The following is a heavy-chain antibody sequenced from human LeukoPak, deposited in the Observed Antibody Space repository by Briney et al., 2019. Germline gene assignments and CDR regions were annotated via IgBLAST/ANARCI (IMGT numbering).Heavy chain of an antibody. J-gene: IGHJ4*02. Sequence: SVKVSCKASGGTFSSYAISWVRQAPGQGLQWMGGIIRIFGTANYAQKFQGRVTITTDESTHTAYMELSSLRSEDTAVYYCARGGHDILTGYYFPLDYWGQGTLVTVSS. D-gene: IGHD3-9*01. V-gene: IGHV1-69*05. CDR1: GGTFSSYA. CDR3: ARGGHDILTGYYFPLDY. CDR2: IIRIFGTA.